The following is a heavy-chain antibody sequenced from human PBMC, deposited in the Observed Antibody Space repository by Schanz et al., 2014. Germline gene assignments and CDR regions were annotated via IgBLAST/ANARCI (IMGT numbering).Heavy chain of an antibody. J-gene: IGHJ6*02. D-gene: IGHD1-26*01. Sequence: QVRLVESGGGVVQPGGSLRLSCAASGFTFSTTGMHWVRQAPGKGLVWVTYIRYDGINKYYADSVKGRFTVSRDNAKSTLFLQMNSLRAEDTAVYYCVKDLQRELLRDDHYYGMDVWGQGTTVTVSS. V-gene: IGHV3-30*02. CDR3: VKDLQRELLRDDHYYGMDV. CDR2: IRYDGINK. CDR1: GFTFSTTG.